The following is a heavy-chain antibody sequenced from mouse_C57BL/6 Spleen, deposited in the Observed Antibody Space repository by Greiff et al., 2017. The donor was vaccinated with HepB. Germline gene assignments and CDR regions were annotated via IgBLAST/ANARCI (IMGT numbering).Heavy chain of an antibody. CDR3: ARARDGYYYAMDD. V-gene: IGHV1-55*01. CDR2: IYPGSGST. D-gene: IGHD2-3*01. Sequence: QVQLQQPGAELVKPGASVKMSCKASGYTFTSYWITWVKQRPGQGLEWIGDIYPGSGSTNYNEKFKSKATLTVDTSSSTAYMQLSSLTSEDSAVYYCARARDGYYYAMDDWGQGTSVTVSS. CDR1: GYTFTSYW. J-gene: IGHJ4*01.